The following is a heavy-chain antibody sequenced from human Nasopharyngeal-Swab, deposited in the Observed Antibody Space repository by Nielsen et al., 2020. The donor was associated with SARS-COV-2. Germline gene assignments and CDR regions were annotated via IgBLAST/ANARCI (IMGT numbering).Heavy chain of an antibody. Sequence: GESLKLSCAASGFTFSSYSMNWVRQAPGKGLEWVSYISSSSSTIYYADSVKGRFTISRDNSKNTLSLQMNSLRAEDTAVYYCAKDLRGPYFFWGQGTLVTVSS. V-gene: IGHV3-48*01. J-gene: IGHJ4*02. CDR1: GFTFSSYS. CDR3: AKDLRGPYFF. D-gene: IGHD2/OR15-2a*01. CDR2: ISSSSSTI.